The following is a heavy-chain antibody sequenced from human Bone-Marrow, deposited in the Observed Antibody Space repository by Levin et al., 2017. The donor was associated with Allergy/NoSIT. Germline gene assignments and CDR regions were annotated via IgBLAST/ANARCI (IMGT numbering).Heavy chain of an antibody. D-gene: IGHD6-13*01. Sequence: PAASVKVSCKASGYTFTSYGISWVRQAPGQGLEWMGWIGAYNGNTNYAQKLQGRVTMTTDTSTSTAYMELRSLRSDDTAVYYCARVKGIAAAGTVVPLEGFDYWGQGTLVTVSS. V-gene: IGHV1-18*01. CDR3: ARVKGIAAAGTVVPLEGFDY. J-gene: IGHJ4*02. CDR1: GYTFTSYG. CDR2: IGAYNGNT.